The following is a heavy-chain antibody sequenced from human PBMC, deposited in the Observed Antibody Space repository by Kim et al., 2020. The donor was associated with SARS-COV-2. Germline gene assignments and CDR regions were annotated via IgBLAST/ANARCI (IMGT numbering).Heavy chain of an antibody. J-gene: IGHJ3*01. V-gene: IGHV1-2*02. CDR2: INAKSGDR. CDR3: AREGRYGRSDSAAFDV. CDR1: GFTFTDYY. D-gene: IGHD5-18*01. Sequence: ASVKVSCKASGFTFTDYYMHWVRQAPGQGLEWMGWINAKSGDRNSAQKFQGSVTMTRDTSTRTIYIEVRRLTSDDTAVYYCAREGRYGRSDSAAFDVWGQVTMVTVST.